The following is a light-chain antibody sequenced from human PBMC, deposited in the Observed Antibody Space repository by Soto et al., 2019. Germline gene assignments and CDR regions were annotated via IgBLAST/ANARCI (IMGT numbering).Light chain of an antibody. Sequence: QSALTQPASVSGSPGQSITISCTGTSSDVGGYDYVSWYQQHPGKAPKLMIYDVTNRPSGVSNRFSGSKSGNTASLTISGLQAEDEADYYCLSYASINTDVFGTGTQLTVL. V-gene: IGLV2-14*01. J-gene: IGLJ1*01. CDR2: DVT. CDR3: LSYASINTDV. CDR1: SSDVGGYDY.